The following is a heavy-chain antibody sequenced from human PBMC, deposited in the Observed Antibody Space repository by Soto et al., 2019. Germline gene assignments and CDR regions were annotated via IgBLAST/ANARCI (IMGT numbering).Heavy chain of an antibody. CDR1: GDSVSSNSAA. CDR3: ARGEQYSGRIFDY. Sequence: SQTLSLTCGISGDSVSSNSAAWNWLRQSPSRGLEWLGRTYYRSKWYNDYAVSVESRITINPDTSKNHFSLQLNFVTPEDTAVYFCARGEQYSGRIFDYWGQGTTVTVSS. CDR2: TYYRSKWYN. J-gene: IGHJ4*03. D-gene: IGHD1-26*01. V-gene: IGHV6-1*01.